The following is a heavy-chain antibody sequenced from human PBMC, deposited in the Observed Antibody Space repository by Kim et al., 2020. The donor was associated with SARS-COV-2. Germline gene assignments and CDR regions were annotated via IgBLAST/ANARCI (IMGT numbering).Heavy chain of an antibody. Sequence: ASVKVSCKASGYTFTDYNLHWVRLAPGQGLEWMGIVNARGGDTSYAEKFQGRVTMTRDTSTSTVYMELTSLRSEDTAIYYCARDWAYGSGSYVSYGMDVW. V-gene: IGHV1-46*01. CDR1: GYTFTDYN. D-gene: IGHD3-10*01. CDR2: VNARGGDT. CDR3: ARDWAYGSGSYVSYGMDV. J-gene: IGHJ6*01.